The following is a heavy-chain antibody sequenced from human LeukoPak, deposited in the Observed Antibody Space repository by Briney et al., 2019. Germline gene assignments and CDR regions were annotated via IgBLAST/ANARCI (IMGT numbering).Heavy chain of an antibody. D-gene: IGHD1-14*01. J-gene: IGHJ3*01. CDR1: GFTFGNSW. CDR3: VVVVEPPDSDGFDV. Sequence: GGSLRLSCAASGFTFGNSWVNWVRQAPGKGLVWVSLINADGSTTTYADSVKGRFTISRDNARNTLSLQMNSLTIEDTAVYYCVVVVEPPDSDGFDVWGQGTMITVSS. CDR2: INADGSTT. V-gene: IGHV3-74*01.